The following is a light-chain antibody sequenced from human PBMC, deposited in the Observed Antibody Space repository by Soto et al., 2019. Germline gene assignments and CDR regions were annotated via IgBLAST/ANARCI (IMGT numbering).Light chain of an antibody. V-gene: IGKV3D-20*02. J-gene: IGKJ3*01. CDR1: QSVSTSY. CDR3: QQRSNLFT. CDR2: GAS. Sequence: EIVLTQSPGTLSLSPGDRATLSCRASQSVSTSYLAWYQQKFGQAPRLLIYGASSRATGIPDRFSGSGSGTDFTLTISRLEPEDFAVYYCQQRSNLFTFGPGTTVEIK.